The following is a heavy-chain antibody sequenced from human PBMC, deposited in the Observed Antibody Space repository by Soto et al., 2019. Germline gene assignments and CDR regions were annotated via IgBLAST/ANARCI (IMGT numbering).Heavy chain of an antibody. Sequence: QVQLVQSGAEVQKPGASVKVSCKASGYPLTSYGISWVRQAPGQGREWMGWISDYNGNPKYAQKRPGRVTMPTDTSTSTADMELMILRSDDTDVYYCARVPKYFEYWGKGHLVTVSS. V-gene: IGHV1-18*01. CDR1: GYPLTSYG. J-gene: IGHJ4*02. CDR2: ISDYNGNP. CDR3: ARVPKYFEY.